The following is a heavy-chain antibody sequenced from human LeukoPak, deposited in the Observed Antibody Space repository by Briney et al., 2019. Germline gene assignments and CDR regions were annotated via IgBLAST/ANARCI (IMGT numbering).Heavy chain of an antibody. J-gene: IGHJ3*02. Sequence: SETLSLTCTVSGGSISSYYWSWIRQPPGKGLEWIGYIYYSGSTNYNPSLKSRVTISVDRSKNQFSLKLSSVTAADTAVYYCARERVEWELLGAFDIWGQGTMVTVSS. CDR2: IYYSGST. D-gene: IGHD1-26*01. V-gene: IGHV4-59*12. CDR3: ARERVEWELLGAFDI. CDR1: GGSISSYY.